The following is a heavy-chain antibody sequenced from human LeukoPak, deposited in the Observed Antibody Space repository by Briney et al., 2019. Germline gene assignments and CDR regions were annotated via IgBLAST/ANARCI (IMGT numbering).Heavy chain of an antibody. CDR3: AKAYCGGDCYSDY. Sequence: GGSLRLSCAASGFTFSSYGMHWVRQVPGKGLEWVAVISYDGSNKYYADSVKGRFTISRDNSKNTLYLQMNSLRAEDTAVYYCAKAYCGGDCYSDYWGQGTLVTVSS. V-gene: IGHV3-30*18. CDR1: GFTFSSYG. J-gene: IGHJ4*02. CDR2: ISYDGSNK. D-gene: IGHD2-21*02.